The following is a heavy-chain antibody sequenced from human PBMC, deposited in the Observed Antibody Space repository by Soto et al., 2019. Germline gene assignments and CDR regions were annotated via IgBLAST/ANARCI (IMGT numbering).Heavy chain of an antibody. CDR3: ARTRTYSSSWFGRADYYYYGMDV. CDR2: IYHRGST. CDR1: GYSIISGYY. V-gene: IGHV4-38-2*01. D-gene: IGHD6-13*01. Sequence: SETLSLTCAVSGYSIISGYYLVLIRQPPGKVLEWIGSIYHRGSTYYNPSLKSRVTISVDTSKNQFSLKLSSVTAADTAVYYCARTRTYSSSWFGRADYYYYGMDVWGQGTTVTVSS. J-gene: IGHJ6*02.